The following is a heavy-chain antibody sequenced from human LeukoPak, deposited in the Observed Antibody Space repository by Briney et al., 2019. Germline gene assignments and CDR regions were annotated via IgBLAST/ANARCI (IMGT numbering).Heavy chain of an antibody. CDR3: ARVGYYDSSGYYFLDY. J-gene: IGHJ4*02. Sequence: GASVKVSCKASGYTFTGYYMHWVRQAPGQGLEWMGWINPSSGGTNYAQKFQGRVTMTRDTSISTAYMELSRLRSDDTAVYYCARVGYYDSSGYYFLDYWGQGTLVTVSS. CDR1: GYTFTGYY. D-gene: IGHD3-22*01. V-gene: IGHV1-2*02. CDR2: INPSSGGT.